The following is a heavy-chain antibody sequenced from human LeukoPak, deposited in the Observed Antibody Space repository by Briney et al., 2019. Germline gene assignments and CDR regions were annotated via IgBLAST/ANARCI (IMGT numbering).Heavy chain of an antibody. V-gene: IGHV3-15*01. CDR3: TTDAVEWELPYFDY. CDR1: GFTFSNAW. Sequence: GGSLRLSCAASGFTFSNAWMSWVRQAPGKGLEWVGRIKSKTDGGTTDYAAPVKGRFTISRDDSKNTLYLQMNSLKTEDTAVYYCTTDAVEWELPYFDYWGQGTLVTVSS. J-gene: IGHJ4*02. D-gene: IGHD1-26*01. CDR2: IKSKTDGGTT.